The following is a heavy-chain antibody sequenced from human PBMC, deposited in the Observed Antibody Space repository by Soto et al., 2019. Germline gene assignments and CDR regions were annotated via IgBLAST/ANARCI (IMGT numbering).Heavy chain of an antibody. CDR3: ARAGQYYDSSGYAN. V-gene: IGHV1-18*01. Sequence: QVQLVQSGTEVKKPGASMKVSCKASGYSFGTSGISWVRQAPGQGLEWMGWISAYHGNTNYEQKLQDRVTMTTDTSTNTAYLELRSLRSDDTAVYYCARAGQYYDSSGYANWGQGTLVTVSS. CDR1: GYSFGTSG. J-gene: IGHJ4*02. CDR2: ISAYHGNT. D-gene: IGHD3-22*01.